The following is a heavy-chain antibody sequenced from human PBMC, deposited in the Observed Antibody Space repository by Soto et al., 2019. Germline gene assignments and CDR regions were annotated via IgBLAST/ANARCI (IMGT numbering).Heavy chain of an antibody. CDR2: INHSGST. Sequence: SETLSLTCAVYGGSFSGYYWSWIRQPPGKGLEWIGEINHSGSTNYNPSLKSRVTISVDTSKNQFSLKLSSVTAADTAVYYCARGAVVVVAATGWFDPWGQGNLVTVS. J-gene: IGHJ5*02. V-gene: IGHV4-34*01. CDR3: ARGAVVVVAATGWFDP. D-gene: IGHD2-15*01. CDR1: GGSFSGYY.